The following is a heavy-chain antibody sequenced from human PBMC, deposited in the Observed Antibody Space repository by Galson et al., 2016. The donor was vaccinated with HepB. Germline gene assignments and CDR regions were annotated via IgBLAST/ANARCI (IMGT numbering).Heavy chain of an antibody. CDR1: GFTFSNYA. J-gene: IGHJ4*02. D-gene: IGHD5-18*01. CDR2: ISYDGDTK. Sequence: SLRLSCAASGFTFSNYAMTWVRQAPGKGLEWVAVISYDGDTKYHADSVKGRFTISRDNSKNTLYLQMHRLRFEDTAVYYCASDPRQWQRGYNYGFEYWGQGTLVSVSS. CDR3: ASDPRQWQRGYNYGFEY. V-gene: IGHV3-30*03.